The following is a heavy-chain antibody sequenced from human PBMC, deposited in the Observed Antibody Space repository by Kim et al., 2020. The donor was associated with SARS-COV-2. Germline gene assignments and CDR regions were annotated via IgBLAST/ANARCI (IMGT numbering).Heavy chain of an antibody. Sequence: SETLSLTCTVSGGSISSGSYYWSWIRQPAGKGLEWIGRIYTSGSTNYNPSLKSRVTISVDTSKNQFSLKLSSVTAADTAVYYCARDKLRYFDWLPLGHDAFDIWGQGTMVTVSS. CDR1: GGSISSGSYY. V-gene: IGHV4-61*02. CDR3: ARDKLRYFDWLPLGHDAFDI. CDR2: IYTSGST. D-gene: IGHD3-9*01. J-gene: IGHJ3*02.